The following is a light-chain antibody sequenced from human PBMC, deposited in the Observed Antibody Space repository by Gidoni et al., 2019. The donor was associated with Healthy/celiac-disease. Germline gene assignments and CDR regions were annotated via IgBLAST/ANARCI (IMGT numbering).Light chain of an antibody. Sequence: DIQMTQSPSSLSASVGDRVTITCRASQSISSDLNWYQQKPGKAPKLLIYAASSLQSGVPSRFSGSGSVTDFTLTISSLQPEDFATYYCQQSYSTVVTFXPXTKVDIK. CDR2: AAS. V-gene: IGKV1-39*01. CDR3: QQSYSTVVT. J-gene: IGKJ3*01. CDR1: QSISSD.